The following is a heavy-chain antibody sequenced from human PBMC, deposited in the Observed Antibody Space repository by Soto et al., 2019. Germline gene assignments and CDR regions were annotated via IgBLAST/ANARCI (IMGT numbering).Heavy chain of an antibody. J-gene: IGHJ4*02. CDR2: INAGNGNT. V-gene: IGHV1-3*01. CDR1: GNTFTSYA. CDR3: ARDPSVVVATGYYFDY. D-gene: IGHD2-15*01. Sequence: ASVKVSCKASGNTFTSYAMHWVRQAPGQRLEWMGWINAGNGNTKYSQKFQGRVTITRDTSASTAYMELSSLRSEDTAVYYCARDPSVVVATGYYFDYWGQGTLVTVSS.